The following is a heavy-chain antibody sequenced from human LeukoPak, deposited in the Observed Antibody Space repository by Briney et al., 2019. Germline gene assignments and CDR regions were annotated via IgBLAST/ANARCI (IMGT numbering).Heavy chain of an antibody. J-gene: IGHJ5*02. Sequence: QTGGSLRLSCAASGFTFSGYWMNWVRQAPGKGLEWVAVISYDGSNKYYADSVKGRFTISRDNSKNTLYLQMNSLRAEDTAVYYCAKIPTPIYGSGEPSHWFDPWGQGTLVTVSS. V-gene: IGHV3-30*18. CDR1: GFTFSGYW. CDR2: ISYDGSNK. CDR3: AKIPTPIYGSGEPSHWFDP. D-gene: IGHD3-10*01.